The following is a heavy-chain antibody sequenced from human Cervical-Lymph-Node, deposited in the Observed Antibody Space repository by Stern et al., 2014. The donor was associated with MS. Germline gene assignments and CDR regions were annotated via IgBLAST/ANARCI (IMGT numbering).Heavy chain of an antibody. CDR3: ARLGSGYDSSYLDF. V-gene: IGHV1-69*12. D-gene: IGHD5-12*01. CDR1: GGTFSTDK. Sequence: QDQLVQSGSEAKKPGSSVKVSCKVSGGTFSTDKISWVRQAPGQGLEWMGAIIPIFGTADYAQRFQDRVTIIADESTSEVLMELSSLTSEDTGVYYCARLGSGYDSSYLDFWGQGTLVTVSS. J-gene: IGHJ4*02. CDR2: IIPIFGTA.